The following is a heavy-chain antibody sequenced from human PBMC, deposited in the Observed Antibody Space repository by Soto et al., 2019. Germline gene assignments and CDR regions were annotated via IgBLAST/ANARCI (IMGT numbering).Heavy chain of an antibody. CDR2: VHYSGAT. V-gene: IGHV4-31*03. CDR1: GSSLGGDGYY. J-gene: IGHJ5*02. CDR3: ARGGTAGAGWANWFDL. D-gene: IGHD6-13*01. Sequence: QVQLQESGRGLVEPSQTLSLTCSVSGSSLGGDGYYWSWIRQHPGKGLEWIGYVHYSGATYSNPSLNCRLILSVDTSKTQFSLNLRTVTAADTAVYYCARGGTAGAGWANWFDLWGQGTRVTVSS.